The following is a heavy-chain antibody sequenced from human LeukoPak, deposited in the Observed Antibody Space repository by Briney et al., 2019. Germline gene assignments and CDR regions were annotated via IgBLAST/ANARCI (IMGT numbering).Heavy chain of an antibody. CDR3: ARSRGDYGDYFDY. CDR1: GGTFSSYA. Sequence: ASVTVSCKASGGTFSSYAISWVRQAPGQGLEWMGWISAYNGNTNYAQKLQGRVTMTTDTSTSTAYMELRSLRSDDTAVYYCARSRGDYGDYFDYWGQGTLVTVSS. J-gene: IGHJ4*02. V-gene: IGHV1-18*01. CDR2: ISAYNGNT. D-gene: IGHD4-17*01.